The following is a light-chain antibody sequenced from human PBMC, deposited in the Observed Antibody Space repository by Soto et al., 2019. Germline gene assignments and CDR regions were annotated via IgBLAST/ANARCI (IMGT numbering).Light chain of an antibody. Sequence: EVVLTQSPGTLSLSPGESATLSCRASQSVSSNYLAWYQQKPGQAPRLLIYGVSTRATGIPDRFSGSGSGTDFSLTFSRLEPEDFALYYCQQFFTSPLTFGGGTKV. CDR3: QQFFTSPLT. CDR1: QSVSSNY. J-gene: IGKJ4*01. CDR2: GVS. V-gene: IGKV3-20*01.